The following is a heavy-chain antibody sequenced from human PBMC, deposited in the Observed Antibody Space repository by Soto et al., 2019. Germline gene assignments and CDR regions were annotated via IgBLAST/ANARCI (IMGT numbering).Heavy chain of an antibody. CDR1: GFTFSSYA. Sequence: EVQLLESGGGLVQPGGSLRLSCAASGFTFSSYAMSWVRQAPGKGLEWVSAISGSGGSTYYADSVKGRFAISSDKSKNTLYPQMNRLRAEETAVYYCAKDCITGSYYYYGMDVGGQGTTVTVYS. CDR3: AKDCITGSYYYYGMDV. V-gene: IGHV3-23*01. CDR2: ISGSGGST. J-gene: IGHJ6*02. D-gene: IGHD1-20*01.